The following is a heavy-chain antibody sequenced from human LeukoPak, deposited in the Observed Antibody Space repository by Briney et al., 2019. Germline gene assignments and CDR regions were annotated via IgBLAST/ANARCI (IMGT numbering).Heavy chain of an antibody. V-gene: IGHV3-7*01. CDR3: ARDSGFYYFDY. J-gene: IGHJ4*02. CDR1: EFTFSNFW. CDR2: IKEDGSEK. D-gene: IGHD5-12*01. Sequence: GGSLRLSGAASEFTFSNFWMSWVRQALGKGLEWVATIKEDGSEKYYVDYVKGRFIISRDNAKNSLYLQMNNLRAEDTAVYYCARDSGFYYFDYWGQGTLVTVSS.